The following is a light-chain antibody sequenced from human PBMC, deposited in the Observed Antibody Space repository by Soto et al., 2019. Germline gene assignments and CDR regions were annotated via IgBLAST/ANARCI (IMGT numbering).Light chain of an antibody. CDR2: GAS. CDR3: QQYGRAPMFT. Sequence: EIVLTQSPGTLSLSPGERATLSCRASQSVSSNYLAWYQQKPGQAPRLLIYGASRGAAGIPDRFSGSGSGTDFTLTISRLEPEDFAVEFGQQYGRAPMFTVGQGTKLEIK. V-gene: IGKV3-20*01. CDR1: QSVSSNY. J-gene: IGKJ2*01.